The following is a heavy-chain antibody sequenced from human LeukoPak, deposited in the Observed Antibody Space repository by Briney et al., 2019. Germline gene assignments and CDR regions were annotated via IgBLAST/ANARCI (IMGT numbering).Heavy chain of an antibody. CDR1: VYTFTGYY. CDR2: INPNSGGT. D-gene: IGHD2-15*01. V-gene: IGHV1-2*02. CDR3: AREDLVVVVAAPAISWFDP. J-gene: IGHJ5*02. Sequence: ASVKVSCKASVYTFTGYYMHWVRQAPGQGLEWMGWINPNSGGTNYAQKFQGRVTMTRDTSISTAYMELSRLRSDDTAVYYCAREDLVVVVAAPAISWFDPWGEGTLVTVSS.